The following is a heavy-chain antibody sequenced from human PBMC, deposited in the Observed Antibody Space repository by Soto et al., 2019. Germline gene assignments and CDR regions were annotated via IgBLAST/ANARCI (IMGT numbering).Heavy chain of an antibody. CDR2: IYYSGST. D-gene: IGHD3-22*01. CDR1: GGSISSYY. J-gene: IGHJ4*02. CDR3: ARSLYYDSSGYLLGH. Sequence: PSETLSLTCTVSGGSISSYYWSWIRQPPGKGLEWIGYIYYSGSTNYNPSLKSRVTISVDTSKNQFSLKLSSVTAADTAVYYCARSLYYDSSGYLLGHWGQGTLVTV. V-gene: IGHV4-59*08.